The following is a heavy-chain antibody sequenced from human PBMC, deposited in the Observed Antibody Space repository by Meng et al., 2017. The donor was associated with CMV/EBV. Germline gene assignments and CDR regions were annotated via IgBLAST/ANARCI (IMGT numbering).Heavy chain of an antibody. CDR3: AREGSDSIFGVASHLNWFDP. Sequence: GSLRLSCTVSGGSVSSGSYYWSWIRQPPGKGLEWIVYIYYSGSTNYNPSLKSRVTISVDTSKNQFSLKLSSVTAADTAVYYCAREGSDSIFGVASHLNWFDPWGQGTLVTVSS. CDR2: IYYSGST. V-gene: IGHV4-61*01. D-gene: IGHD3-3*01. J-gene: IGHJ5*02. CDR1: GGSVSSGSYY.